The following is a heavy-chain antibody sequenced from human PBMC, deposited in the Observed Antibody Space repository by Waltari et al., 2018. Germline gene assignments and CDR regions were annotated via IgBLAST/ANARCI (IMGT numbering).Heavy chain of an antibody. Sequence: VQLVESGGGLVQPGGSLRLSCAASGFPFSSYWLSWVRQAPGKGLEWIGYIYYSGSTNYNPSLKSRVTISVDTSKNQFSLKLSSVTAADTAVYYCARDRGSSGWLLWGQGTTVTVSS. CDR2: IYYSGST. CDR3: ARDRGSSGWLL. CDR1: GFPFSSYW. V-gene: IGHV4-59*01. J-gene: IGHJ6*02. D-gene: IGHD6-19*01.